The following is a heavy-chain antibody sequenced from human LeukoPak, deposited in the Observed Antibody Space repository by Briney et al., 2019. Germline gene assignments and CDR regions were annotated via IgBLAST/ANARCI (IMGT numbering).Heavy chain of an antibody. Sequence: ASVKVSCKASGYTFTSYYMHWVGQAPGQALGWMGIINPSGGSTSYAQKFQGRVTMTRDTSTSTVYMELSSLRSEDTAVYYCAREIAAAWTYFDYWGQGTLVTVSS. V-gene: IGHV1-46*01. CDR3: AREIAAAWTYFDY. CDR2: INPSGGST. D-gene: IGHD6-13*01. CDR1: GYTFTSYY. J-gene: IGHJ4*02.